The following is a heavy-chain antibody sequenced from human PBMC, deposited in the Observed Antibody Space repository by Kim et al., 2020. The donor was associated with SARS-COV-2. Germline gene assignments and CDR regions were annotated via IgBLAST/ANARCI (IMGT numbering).Heavy chain of an antibody. V-gene: IGHV3-23*01. CDR1: GFTFSSYA. D-gene: IGHD6-6*01. CDR3: AKPRSSKYYYYGMDV. CDR2: ISGSGGRT. Sequence: GGSLRLSCAASGFTFSSYAMSWVRQAPGKGLEWVSAISGSGGRTYYADSVKGRFTISRDNSRNTLYLQMNSLRAEDTAVYYCAKPRSSKYYYYGMDVWGQGTTVTVSS. J-gene: IGHJ6*02.